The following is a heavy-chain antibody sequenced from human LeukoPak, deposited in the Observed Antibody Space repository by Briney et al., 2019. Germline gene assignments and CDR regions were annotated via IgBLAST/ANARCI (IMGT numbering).Heavy chain of an antibody. CDR3: ARESYCSSTRCYPLGWDYYGMDV. CDR2: IISSSSYI. J-gene: IGHJ6*02. D-gene: IGHD2-2*01. CDR1: GFTFSSYS. Sequence: GGSLRLSCAASGFTFSSYSMNWVRQAPGKGLECVSSIISSSSYIYYADTVKGRFTISRDNAKNSLYLQMNSLRAEDTAVYYCARESYCSSTRCYPLGWDYYGMDVWGQGTTVTVSS. V-gene: IGHV3-21*01.